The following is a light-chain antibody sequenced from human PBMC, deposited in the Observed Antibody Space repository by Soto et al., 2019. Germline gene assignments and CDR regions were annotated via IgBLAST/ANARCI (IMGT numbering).Light chain of an antibody. Sequence: EIVLTQSPGTLSLSPGERATLSCRASQSVSSSYLAWYQQKPGQAPRLLIYGASSRATGIPDRFSGSGSGTDFTLTISRLEPEDFAVYYCQQYGSSPSWTCDQGTNVELK. CDR3: QQYGSSPSWT. J-gene: IGKJ1*01. CDR1: QSVSSSY. V-gene: IGKV3-20*01. CDR2: GAS.